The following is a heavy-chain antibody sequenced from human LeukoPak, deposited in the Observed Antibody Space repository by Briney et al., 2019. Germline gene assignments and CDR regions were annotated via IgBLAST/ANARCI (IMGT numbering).Heavy chain of an antibody. J-gene: IGHJ3*02. D-gene: IGHD3-22*01. CDR1: GFTFRSYW. CDR2: IKQDGSEM. V-gene: IGHV3-7*01. CDR3: ASSYFDNSLHAYDI. Sequence: GGSLRLSCAASGFTFRSYWMDWVRQAPGKGLEWVANIKQDGSEMYYVDSVKGRLTISRDNTKNSLFLHMSSLRAEDTAVYFCASSYFDNSLHAYDIWGRGTLVTVSS.